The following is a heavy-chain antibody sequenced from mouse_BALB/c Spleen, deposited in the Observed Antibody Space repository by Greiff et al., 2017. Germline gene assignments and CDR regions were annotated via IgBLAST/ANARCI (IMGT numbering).Heavy chain of an antibody. Sequence: DVMLVESGGGLVKPGGSLKLSCAASGFTFSSYAMSWVRQTPEKRLEWVASISSGGSTYYPDSVKGRFTISRDNARNILYLQMSSLRSEDTAMYYCARWYGSHYFDYWGQGTTLTVSS. CDR2: ISSGGST. V-gene: IGHV5-6-5*01. CDR3: ARWYGSHYFDY. J-gene: IGHJ2*01. CDR1: GFTFSSYA. D-gene: IGHD1-1*01.